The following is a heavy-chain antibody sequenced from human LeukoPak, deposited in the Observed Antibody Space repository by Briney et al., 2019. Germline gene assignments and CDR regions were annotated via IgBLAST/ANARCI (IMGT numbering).Heavy chain of an antibody. CDR2: ISYDGSNK. Sequence: GRSLRLSCAASGFTFSSYAMHWVRQAPGKGLEWVAVISYDGSNKYYADPVKGRFTISRDNSKNTLYLQMNSLRAEDTAVYYCARAGSTVTTLSPFDYWGQGTLVTVSS. CDR3: ARAGSTVTTLSPFDY. D-gene: IGHD4-17*01. J-gene: IGHJ4*02. V-gene: IGHV3-30*04. CDR1: GFTFSSYA.